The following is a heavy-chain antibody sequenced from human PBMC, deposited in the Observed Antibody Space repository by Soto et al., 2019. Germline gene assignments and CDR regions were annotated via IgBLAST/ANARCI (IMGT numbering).Heavy chain of an antibody. CDR3: ARDRGRYCSSTSCYAFDI. J-gene: IGHJ3*02. Sequence: ASVKVSCKASGGTFSSYAISWVRQAPGQGLEWMGGIIPIFGTANYAQKFQGRVTITADESTSTAYMELSSLRSEDTAVYYCARDRGRYCSSTSCYAFDIWGQGTMVTVSS. CDR1: GGTFSSYA. V-gene: IGHV1-69*13. CDR2: IIPIFGTA. D-gene: IGHD2-2*01.